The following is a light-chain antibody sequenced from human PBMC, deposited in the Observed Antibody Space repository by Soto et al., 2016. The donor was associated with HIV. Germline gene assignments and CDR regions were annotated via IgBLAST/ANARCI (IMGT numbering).Light chain of an antibody. CDR3: QVWDSSSHHYV. Sequence: SYELTQPPSVSVAPGTTARITCGGNSIGRKSVHWYQQKAGQAPVLVVYDNSDRPSGIPERFSGSNSGNTATLTISRVEAGDEADYYCQVWDSSSHHYVFGTATKVTVL. V-gene: IGLV3-21*03. CDR2: DNS. CDR1: SIGRKS. J-gene: IGLJ1*01.